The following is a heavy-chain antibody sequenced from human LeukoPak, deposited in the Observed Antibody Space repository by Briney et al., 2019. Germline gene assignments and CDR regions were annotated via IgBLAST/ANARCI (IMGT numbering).Heavy chain of an antibody. J-gene: IGHJ2*01. CDR3: ARDPHCSSTSCSGYFDL. Sequence: ASVRVSSTASGGTFSSYAISWVRHAPREGLEWMGEIIPIFGTANSAQTFQGRVTITTDESTSTAYMELSRLRSEDTAVYYWARDPHCSSTSCSGYFDLWGRGTLVTVSS. CDR2: IIPIFGTA. CDR1: GGTFSSYA. D-gene: IGHD2-2*01. V-gene: IGHV1-69*05.